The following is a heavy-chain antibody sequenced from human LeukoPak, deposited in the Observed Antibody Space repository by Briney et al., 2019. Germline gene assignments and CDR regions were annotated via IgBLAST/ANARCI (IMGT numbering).Heavy chain of an antibody. Sequence: GRSLRLSCAASGFTFSSYAMHWVRQAPGTGLEGVAVISYDGSNKYYADSVKGRFTISRDNSKNTLYLQMNSLRAEDTAVYYCARGRVGYRTTVTTKGPFDYWGQGTLVTVSS. J-gene: IGHJ4*02. V-gene: IGHV3-30-3*01. CDR3: ARGRVGYRTTVTTKGPFDY. CDR1: GFTFSSYA. D-gene: IGHD4-17*01. CDR2: ISYDGSNK.